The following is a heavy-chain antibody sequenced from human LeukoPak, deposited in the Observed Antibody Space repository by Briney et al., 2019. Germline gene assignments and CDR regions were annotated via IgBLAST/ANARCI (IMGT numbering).Heavy chain of an antibody. CDR1: GGSISSGGYY. CDR2: IYYSGST. V-gene: IGHV4-31*03. D-gene: IGHD3-22*01. Sequence: SETLSLTCTVSGGSISSGGYYWSWIRQHPGKGLEWIGYIYYSGSTYYNPSLKSRVTLSVDTSKNQFSLKLSSVTAADTAVYYCARDYYDSSGLDYWGQGTLVTVSS. CDR3: ARDYYDSSGLDY. J-gene: IGHJ4*02.